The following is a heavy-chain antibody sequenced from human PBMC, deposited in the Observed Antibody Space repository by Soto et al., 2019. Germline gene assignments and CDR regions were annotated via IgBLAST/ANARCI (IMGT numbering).Heavy chain of an antibody. CDR1: GYTFTSNA. J-gene: IGHJ6*02. V-gene: IGHV1-3*01. CDR3: AREHAPLAYCGGDCLNYYYGMDV. D-gene: IGHD2-21*02. Sequence: ASVKVSCQDSGYTFTSNAMRSVRQAPGQRLECMGWINAGNGNTKYSQKFQGRVTITRDTSASTAYMELSSLRSEDTAVYYCAREHAPLAYCGGDCLNYYYGMDVWGQGTTVTVSS. CDR2: INAGNGNT.